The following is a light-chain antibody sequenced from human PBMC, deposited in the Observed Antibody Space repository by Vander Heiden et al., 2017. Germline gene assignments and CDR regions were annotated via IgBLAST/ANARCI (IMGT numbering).Light chain of an antibody. J-gene: IGLJ7*01. CDR3: SSYTRRSRHGDV. Sequence: VAGSFEQSITISCTGTSSDVGGHNYVSWFQQHPGKAPKLMIYEVSNRPSGVSNRFSGSKSCNAESRILSGCEAGDETDDYRSSYTRRSRHGDVFGGGTKLTVL. V-gene: IGLV2-14*01. CDR1: SSDVGGHNY. CDR2: EVS.